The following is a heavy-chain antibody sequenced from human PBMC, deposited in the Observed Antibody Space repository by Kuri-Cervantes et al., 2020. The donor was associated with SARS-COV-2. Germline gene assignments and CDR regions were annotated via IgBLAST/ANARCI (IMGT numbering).Heavy chain of an antibody. D-gene: IGHD2-2*01. V-gene: IGHV1-69*13. J-gene: IGHJ4*02. CDR3: AGGQTKAGNTADYFDY. Sequence: SVKVSCKASGYTFTSYGISWVRQAPGQGLEWMGGIIPIFGTANYAQKFQGRVTITADESTSTAYMELSSLRSEDTAVYYCAGGQTKAGNTADYFDYWGQGTLVTVSS. CDR1: GYTFTSYG. CDR2: IIPIFGTA.